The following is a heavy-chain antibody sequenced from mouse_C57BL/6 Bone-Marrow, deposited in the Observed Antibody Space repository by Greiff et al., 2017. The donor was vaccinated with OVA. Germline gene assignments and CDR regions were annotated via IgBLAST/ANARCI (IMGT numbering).Heavy chain of an antibody. J-gene: IGHJ2*01. D-gene: IGHD3-2*02. Sequence: VQLQQSGPELVKPGASVKLSCKASGYTFTSYDINWVKQRPGQGLEWIGWIYPRDGSTKYNEKFKGKATLTVDTSPSTAYMELHSLTSEDSAVYFCARERGQLRPYYFDYWGQGTTLTVSS. CDR3: ARERGQLRPYYFDY. CDR1: GYTFTSYD. CDR2: IYPRDGST. V-gene: IGHV1-85*01.